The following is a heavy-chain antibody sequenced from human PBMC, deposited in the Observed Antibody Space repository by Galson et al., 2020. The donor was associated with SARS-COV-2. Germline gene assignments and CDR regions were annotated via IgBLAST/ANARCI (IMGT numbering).Heavy chain of an antibody. CDR2: IDPSDSYT. D-gene: IGHD6-6*01. CDR3: ARAVYSSSSIYFDY. Sequence: HGESLKISCKGSGYSFTSYWISWVRQMPGKGLEWMGRIDPSDSYTNYSPSFQGHVTISADKSISTAYLQWSSLKASDTAMYYCARAVYSSSSIYFDYWGQGTLVTVSS. V-gene: IGHV5-10-1*01. J-gene: IGHJ4*02. CDR1: GYSFTSYW.